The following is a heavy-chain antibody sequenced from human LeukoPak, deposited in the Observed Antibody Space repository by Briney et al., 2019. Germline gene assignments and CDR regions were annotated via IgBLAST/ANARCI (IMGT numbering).Heavy chain of an antibody. Sequence: PGGSLRLSCGASGFTFSDYYMSWIRQAPGKGLEGVSYISSSGSTIYYADSVKGRFTISRDNAKNSLYLQMNSLRAEDTAVYYCAREYSSSSGFEDAFDIWGQGTMVTVSS. CDR1: GFTFSDYY. CDR2: ISSSGSTI. J-gene: IGHJ3*02. V-gene: IGHV3-11*01. D-gene: IGHD6-6*01. CDR3: AREYSSSSGFEDAFDI.